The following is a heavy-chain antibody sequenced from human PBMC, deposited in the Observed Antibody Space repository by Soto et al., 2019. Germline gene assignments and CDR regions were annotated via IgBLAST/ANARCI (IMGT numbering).Heavy chain of an antibody. Sequence: ASVKVSCKASGYTFTSYGISWVRQAPGQGLEWMGWISAYNGNTNYAQKLQGRVTMTTDTSTSTAYMELRSLRSDDTAVYYCARAIAVAATYYFDYWGQGTLVTVSS. V-gene: IGHV1-18*01. J-gene: IGHJ4*02. CDR3: ARAIAVAATYYFDY. CDR2: ISAYNGNT. D-gene: IGHD6-19*01. CDR1: GYTFTSYG.